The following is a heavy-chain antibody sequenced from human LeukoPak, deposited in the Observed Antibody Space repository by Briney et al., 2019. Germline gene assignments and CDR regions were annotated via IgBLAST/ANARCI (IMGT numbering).Heavy chain of an antibody. CDR1: GGSISSSSYY. CDR3: ARDTSFIAVAGTIDY. D-gene: IGHD6-19*01. V-gene: IGHV4-39*07. J-gene: IGHJ4*02. CDR2: IYYSGST. Sequence: PSETLSLTCTVSGGSISSSSYYWGWIRQPPGKGLEWIGSIYYSGSTYYNPSLKSRVTISVDTSKNQFSLKLSSVTAADTAVYYCARDTSFIAVAGTIDYWGQGTLVTVSS.